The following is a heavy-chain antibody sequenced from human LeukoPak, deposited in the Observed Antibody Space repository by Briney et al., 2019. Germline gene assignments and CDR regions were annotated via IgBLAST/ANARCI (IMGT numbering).Heavy chain of an antibody. Sequence: ASVKVSCKASGYTFTGYYMHWVRQAPGQGLEWMGWINPNSGGTNYAQKFQGRVTMTRDTSISTAYMELSRLRSDDTAVYYCAREYYDFWSGYCIQVAGWFDPWGQGTLVTVSS. D-gene: IGHD3-3*01. CDR1: GYTFTGYY. V-gene: IGHV1-2*02. CDR2: INPNSGGT. CDR3: AREYYDFWSGYCIQVAGWFDP. J-gene: IGHJ5*02.